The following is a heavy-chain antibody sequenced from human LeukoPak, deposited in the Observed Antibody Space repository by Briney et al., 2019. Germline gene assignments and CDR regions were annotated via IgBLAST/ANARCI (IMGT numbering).Heavy chain of an antibody. CDR1: GFTFSTYA. V-gene: IGHV3-30*04. Sequence: GGSLRLSCAASGFTFSTYAMHWVRQAPGKGLEWVAVISYDGSSKYYADSVKGRFTISRDNAKKSMYLEMNSLRAEDTAVYYCARPSNEGQWLVGQGVDYWGQGTLVTVSS. D-gene: IGHD6-19*01. CDR2: ISYDGSSK. J-gene: IGHJ4*02. CDR3: ARPSNEGQWLVGQGVDY.